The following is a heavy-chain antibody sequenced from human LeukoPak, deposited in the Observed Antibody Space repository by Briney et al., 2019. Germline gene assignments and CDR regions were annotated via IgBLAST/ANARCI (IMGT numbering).Heavy chain of an antibody. V-gene: IGHV1-69*13. D-gene: IGHD1-14*01. CDR1: GGTFSSYA. CDR2: IIPIFGTA. CDR3: ARLLQPDQGSSDH. J-gene: IGHJ4*01. Sequence: SVKVSCKASGGTFSSYAISWVRQAPGQGLEWMGGIIPIFGTANYAQKFQGRVTITADESTSTAYMELSSLRSEDTAVYYCARLLQPDQGSSDHWGQGTLVNGS.